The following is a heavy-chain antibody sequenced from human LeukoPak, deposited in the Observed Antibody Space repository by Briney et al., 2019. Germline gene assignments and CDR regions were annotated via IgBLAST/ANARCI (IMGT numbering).Heavy chain of an antibody. CDR1: GFTFSSYG. J-gene: IGHJ4*02. CDR2: IRYDGSNK. CDR3: AKAVVTAVDY. V-gene: IGHV3-30*02. D-gene: IGHD2-21*02. Sequence: GGSLRLSCAASGFTFSSYGMHWVRQAPGKGLEWVAFIRYDGSNKRYADSVKGRFTISRDNSKNTLYLQMNSLRAEDTAVYYCAKAVVTAVDYWGQGTLVTVSS.